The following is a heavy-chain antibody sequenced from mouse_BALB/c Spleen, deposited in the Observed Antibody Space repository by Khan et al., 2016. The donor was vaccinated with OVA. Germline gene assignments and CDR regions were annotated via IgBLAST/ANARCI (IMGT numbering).Heavy chain of an antibody. V-gene: IGHV3-8*02. D-gene: IGHD2-14*01. CDR2: MIYSGYT. CDR1: GDSITSGY. CDR3: ARSTYRYAFVY. J-gene: IGHJ3*01. Sequence: EVELVESGPSLVQPSQTLSLTCSVTGDSITSGYWSWIRKFPGNKLEYMGYMIYSGYTYYNPSLKSRFSITRHTSKNQYYLQLKSVTTEDTATYYCARSTYRYAFVYWGQGTLVTVSA.